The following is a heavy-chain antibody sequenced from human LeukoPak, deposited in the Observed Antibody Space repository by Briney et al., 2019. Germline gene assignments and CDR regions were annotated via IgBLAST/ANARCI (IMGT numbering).Heavy chain of an antibody. CDR2: ISISSSTI. Sequence: GGSLRLSCAASGFTFSSYDMNWIRQAPGKGLEWVSYISISSSTIYYADSVKGRFTISRDNAKNSLHLQMNSLRAEDTAVYYCARAYYYGSGSNAGAFDYWGQGTLVTVSS. CDR3: ARAYYYGSGSNAGAFDY. D-gene: IGHD3-10*01. J-gene: IGHJ4*02. CDR1: GFTFSSYD. V-gene: IGHV3-48*04.